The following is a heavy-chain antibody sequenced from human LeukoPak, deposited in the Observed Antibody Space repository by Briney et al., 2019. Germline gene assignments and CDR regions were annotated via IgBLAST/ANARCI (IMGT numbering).Heavy chain of an antibody. V-gene: IGHV4-38-2*01. D-gene: IGHD5-12*01. Sequence: PSETPSLTCAVSGYSISSGYYWGWIRQPPGKGLEWIGSIYHSGSTYYNPSLKSRVTISVDTSKNQFSLKLSSVTAADTAVYYCARWMGRGYSGYDYPWGYYMYVWGEGATVTVSS. CDR3: ARWMGRGYSGYDYPWGYYMYV. CDR2: IYHSGST. J-gene: IGHJ6*03. CDR1: GYSISSGYY.